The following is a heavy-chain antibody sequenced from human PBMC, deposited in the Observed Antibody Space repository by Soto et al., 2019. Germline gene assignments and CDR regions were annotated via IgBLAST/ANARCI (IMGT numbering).Heavy chain of an antibody. CDR1: GFTFSSYS. J-gene: IGHJ6*02. D-gene: IGHD1-26*01. CDR2: ISSSSSYI. CDR3: ARVKGYSGYEYYGMDV. V-gene: IGHV3-21*01. Sequence: PGGSLRLSCAASGFTFSSYSMNWVRQAPGKGLEWVSSISSSSSYIYYADSVKGRFTISRDNAKNSLYLQMNSLRAEDTAVYYCARVKGYSGYEYYGMDVWGQGTTVTVSS.